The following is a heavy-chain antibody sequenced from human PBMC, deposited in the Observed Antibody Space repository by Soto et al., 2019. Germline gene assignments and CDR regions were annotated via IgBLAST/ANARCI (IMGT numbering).Heavy chain of an antibody. CDR3: ARGGHVVVVTAAFDC. Sequence: QVQLVQSGAEVKKPGASVKVSCKASGDTFTDYYIHWVRQAPGQGLEWMGTVNPSGGHTTYAQHFLGRMTMTRDTSTSTLYMALTSLTSEDTAVYYCARGGHVVVVTAAFDCCGHGNFVAVAS. D-gene: IGHD2-21*02. V-gene: IGHV1-46*01. CDR2: VNPSGGHT. CDR1: GDTFTDYY. J-gene: IGHJ5*01.